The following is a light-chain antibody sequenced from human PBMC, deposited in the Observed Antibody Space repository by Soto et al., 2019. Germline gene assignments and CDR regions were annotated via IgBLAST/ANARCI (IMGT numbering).Light chain of an antibody. V-gene: IGKV1-5*01. CDR1: QSISSW. Sequence: DIQMTQSPSTLSASVGDRVTITCRASQSISSWLAWYQQKPGKAPKLLIYDASSLESGVPSRFSGSGSGTEVTLTISSLQPHDFATYYCQQYNSYPGTFGQGTKVEIK. J-gene: IGKJ1*01. CDR3: QQYNSYPGT. CDR2: DAS.